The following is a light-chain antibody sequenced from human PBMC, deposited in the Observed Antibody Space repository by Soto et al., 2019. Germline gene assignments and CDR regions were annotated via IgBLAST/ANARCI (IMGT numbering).Light chain of an antibody. Sequence: QSVLTQPASVSGSPGQSITISCTGTSSDIGTYNYVSWYQQHPGKAPKLMIYEVSNRPSGVSNRFSGSKSGNTASLTISGLQAEDEADYYCSSYTTSSTRNVVFGGGTKVTVL. CDR1: SSDIGTYNY. CDR2: EVS. V-gene: IGLV2-14*01. J-gene: IGLJ2*01. CDR3: SSYTTSSTRNVV.